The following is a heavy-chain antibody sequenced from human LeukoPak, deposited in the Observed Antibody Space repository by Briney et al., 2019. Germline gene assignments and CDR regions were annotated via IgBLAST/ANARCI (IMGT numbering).Heavy chain of an antibody. D-gene: IGHD6-6*01. CDR1: GGSISSYY. V-gene: IGHV3-11*04. CDR2: ISSSGSTI. CDR3: ARHSSSLDY. Sequence: LSLTCTVSGGSISSYYWSWIRQAPGKGLEWISYISSSGSTIYHADSVKGRFTISRDNAKNSLYLQMNSLRAEDTAVYYCARHSSSLDYWGQGTLVTVSS. J-gene: IGHJ4*02.